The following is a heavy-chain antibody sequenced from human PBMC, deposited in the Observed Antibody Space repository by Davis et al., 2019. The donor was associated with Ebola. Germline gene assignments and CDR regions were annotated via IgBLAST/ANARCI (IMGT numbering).Heavy chain of an antibody. D-gene: IGHD3-16*02. CDR2: IRSKANSYAK. CDR3: TRYSPSEGGVIVDHY. Sequence: GGSLRLSCAASGFTFSGSAMHWVRQASGKGLEWVGRIRSKANSYAKAYAASVKGRFTISRDDSKNTAYLQMNSLKTEDTAVYYCTRYSPSEGGVIVDHYWGQGTLVTVSS. J-gene: IGHJ4*02. CDR1: GFTFSGSA. V-gene: IGHV3-73*01.